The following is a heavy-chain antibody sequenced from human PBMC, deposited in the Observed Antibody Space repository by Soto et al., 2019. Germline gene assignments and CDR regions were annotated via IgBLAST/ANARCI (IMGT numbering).Heavy chain of an antibody. D-gene: IGHD3-10*01. V-gene: IGHV4-30-4*01. CDR1: GCSISIGDYY. CDR2: IYYSGST. J-gene: IGHJ5*02. Sequence: SETLSLTCTVSGCSISIGDYYWSWILQPPGKGLEWIGYIYYSGSTYYNPSLKSRVTISVDTSKNQFSLKLSSVTAADTAVYYCARSMVREVIGTMNWFDPWGQGTLVTVSS. CDR3: ARSMVREVIGTMNWFDP.